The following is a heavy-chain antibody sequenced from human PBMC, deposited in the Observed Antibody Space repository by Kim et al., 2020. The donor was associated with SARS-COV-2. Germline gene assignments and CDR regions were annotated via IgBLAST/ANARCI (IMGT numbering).Heavy chain of an antibody. D-gene: IGHD1-26*01. V-gene: IGHV3-23*01. CDR1: GFTFSSYA. J-gene: IGHJ4*02. CDR3: AEVMRATKYYFDY. Sequence: GGSLRLSCAASGFTFSSYAMSWVRQAPGKGLEWVSAISGSGGSTYYADSVKGRFTISRDNSKNTLYLQMNSLRAVDTAVYYCAEVMRATKYYFDYWGQGTLVTVSS. CDR2: ISGSGGST.